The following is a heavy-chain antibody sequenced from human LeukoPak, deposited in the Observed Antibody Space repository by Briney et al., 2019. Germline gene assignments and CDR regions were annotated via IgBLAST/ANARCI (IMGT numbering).Heavy chain of an antibody. D-gene: IGHD2-21*02. CDR1: GFTFSTYS. CDR2: ISRSSSTI. Sequence: GGSLRLSCAASGFTFSTYSMNWVRQAPGKGLEWVSYISRSSSTIYYADSVKGRFTISRDNAKNSLYLQMNSLRAEDTAVYYCASEAYCGGDCDQVDYWGQGTLVTVSS. J-gene: IGHJ4*02. V-gene: IGHV3-48*01. CDR3: ASEAYCGGDCDQVDY.